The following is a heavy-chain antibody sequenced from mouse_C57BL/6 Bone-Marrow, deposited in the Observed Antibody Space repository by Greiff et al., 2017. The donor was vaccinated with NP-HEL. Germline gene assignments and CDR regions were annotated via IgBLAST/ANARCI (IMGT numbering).Heavy chain of an antibody. Sequence: DVKLQESGPGLVKPSQSLSLTCSVTGYSITSGYYWNWIRQFPGNKLEWMGYISYDGSNNYNPSLKNRISITRVTSKNQFFLKLNSVTTEDTATYYCAKTGNYAMDYWGQGTSVTVSS. CDR1: GYSITSGYY. V-gene: IGHV3-6*01. CDR2: ISYDGSN. CDR3: AKTGNYAMDY. J-gene: IGHJ4*01. D-gene: IGHD4-1*01.